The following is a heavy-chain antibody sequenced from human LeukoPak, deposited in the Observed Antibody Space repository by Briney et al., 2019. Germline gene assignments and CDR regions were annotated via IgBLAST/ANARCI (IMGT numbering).Heavy chain of an antibody. CDR1: GYTFTTYY. J-gene: IGHJ4*02. D-gene: IGHD3-3*01. Sequence: ASVKVSCKASGYTFTTYYMNWVRQAPGQGFEWMGIINPSVGSTSYAQKSQDRVTMTRDTSTSTVYMELSSLTFEDTAVYYCVRGGYDFSSGYYPSRWGQGTLVTVSS. V-gene: IGHV1-46*01. CDR2: INPSVGST. CDR3: VRGGYDFSSGYYPSR.